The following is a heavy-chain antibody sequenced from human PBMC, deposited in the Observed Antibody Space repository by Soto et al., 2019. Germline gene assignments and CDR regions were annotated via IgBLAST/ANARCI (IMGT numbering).Heavy chain of an antibody. Sequence: GGSLRLSCAASGFTFSSHWMHWVRQAPGKGLVWVSQVSGDGRTTSYADSVEGRFTITKDNAKNTLYLQMNSLRADDTAVYYCVSYNWKYPFDYWGQGTLVTVSS. CDR1: GFTFSSHW. D-gene: IGHD1-7*01. CDR2: VSGDGRTT. CDR3: VSYNWKYPFDY. V-gene: IGHV3-74*01. J-gene: IGHJ4*02.